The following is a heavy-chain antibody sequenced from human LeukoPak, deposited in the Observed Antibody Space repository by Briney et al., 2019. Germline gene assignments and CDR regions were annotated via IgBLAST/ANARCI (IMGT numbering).Heavy chain of an antibody. J-gene: IGHJ4*01. CDR1: GFTFSSYA. CDR3: VRDYFTTISGYHEYYLDL. V-gene: IGHV3-23*01. D-gene: IGHD3-22*01. Sequence: GGSLRLSCTASGFTFSSYAMNWVRQAPGKGLEWVSGIGAGGTFTYYADSVQGRFTISRDTSNNTLFLQMNSLGAEDTAVYYCVRDYFTTISGYHEYYLDLWGHGTLVTVSS. CDR2: IGAGGTFT.